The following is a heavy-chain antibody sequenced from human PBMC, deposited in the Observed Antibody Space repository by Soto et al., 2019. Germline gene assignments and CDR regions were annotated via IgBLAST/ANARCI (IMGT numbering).Heavy chain of an antibody. CDR3: AHSSAPYVAYSAEYFQH. D-gene: IGHD4-17*01. J-gene: IGHJ1*01. V-gene: IGHV2-5*01. CDR1: GFSLSISRVG. Sequence: QITLKESGLTLVKPTQTLTLTCTFSGFSLSISRVGVGWIRQPPGKALEWLALIYWNDDKRYSPSLKSRLTIPKDTSKNQVVLTMTNMDPVDTATYYCAHSSAPYVAYSAEYFQHWGQGTLVTVSS. CDR2: IYWNDDK.